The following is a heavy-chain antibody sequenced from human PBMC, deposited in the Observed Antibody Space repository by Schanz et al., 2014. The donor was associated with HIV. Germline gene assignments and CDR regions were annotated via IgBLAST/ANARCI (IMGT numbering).Heavy chain of an antibody. CDR3: ATKQLVYFGFPFDY. J-gene: IGHJ4*02. D-gene: IGHD6-13*01. V-gene: IGHV1-69*06. Sequence: QVQLVQSGAEMKKPGASVKVSCQASGGTFSGHGISWVRQAPGQGLEWMGGIIPIYGTTNDAQKFQGRVTMTEDTSTDTAYMELSSLRSEDTAVYYCATKQLVYFGFPFDYWGQGTLVTVSS. CDR1: GGTFSGHG. CDR2: IIPIYGTT.